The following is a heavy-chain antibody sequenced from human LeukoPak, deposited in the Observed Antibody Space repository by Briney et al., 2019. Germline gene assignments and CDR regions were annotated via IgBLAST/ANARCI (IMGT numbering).Heavy chain of an antibody. V-gene: IGHV1-2*02. J-gene: IGHJ5*02. CDR3: ARVQVEDIVDTVSWFDP. CDR2: INPNSGGT. D-gene: IGHD5-12*01. Sequence: ASVKVSCKASGYTFTGYYMHWVRQAPGQGLEWMGWINPNSGGTNYAQKFQGRVTMTRETSISTAYMELSRLRSDDTAVYYCARVQVEDIVDTVSWFDPWGQGTLVTVSS. CDR1: GYTFTGYY.